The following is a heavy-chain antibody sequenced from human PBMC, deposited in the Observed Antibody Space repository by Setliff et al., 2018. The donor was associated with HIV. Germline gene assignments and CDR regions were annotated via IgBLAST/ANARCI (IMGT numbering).Heavy chain of an antibody. Sequence: ASVKVSCKASGYIFMNNDISWVRQAPGQGLEWVGWVNPNRGNTGFAQKFQGRLTITRDTSKSTVYMELSSLRSEDPGVYYCARIVAPGSHGPDYYMDVWGKGTTVTVSS. D-gene: IGHD2-21*01. CDR2: VNPNRGNT. V-gene: IGHV1-8*03. CDR3: ARIVAPGSHGPDYYMDV. J-gene: IGHJ6*03. CDR1: GYIFMNND.